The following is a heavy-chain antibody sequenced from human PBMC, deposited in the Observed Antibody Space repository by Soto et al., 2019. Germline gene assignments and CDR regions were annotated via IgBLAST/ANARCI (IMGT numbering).Heavy chain of an antibody. D-gene: IGHD2-21*02. CDR3: ARSIVVVTALDY. Sequence: GASVKVSCKESGYTLTSYYMHWVRQAPGQGLEWMGIINPSGGSTSYAQKFQGRVTMTRDTSTSTVYMELSSLRSEDTAVYYCARSIVVVTALDYWGQGTVVTVSS. J-gene: IGHJ4*02. CDR1: GYTLTSYY. CDR2: INPSGGST. V-gene: IGHV1-46*01.